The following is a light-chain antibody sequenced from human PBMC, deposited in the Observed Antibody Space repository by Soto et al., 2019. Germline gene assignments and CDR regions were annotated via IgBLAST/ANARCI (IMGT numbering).Light chain of an antibody. Sequence: EIVLTQSPGTLSLSPGERATLSCRASQSVGSYLAWYQQKPGQAPRLLIYDASSRATGIPARFSGSGSGTDFTLTISSLEPEDFAVYYCQQRSSWPSLTFGGGTKVEI. CDR1: QSVGSY. CDR3: QQRSSWPSLT. CDR2: DAS. J-gene: IGKJ4*01. V-gene: IGKV3-11*01.